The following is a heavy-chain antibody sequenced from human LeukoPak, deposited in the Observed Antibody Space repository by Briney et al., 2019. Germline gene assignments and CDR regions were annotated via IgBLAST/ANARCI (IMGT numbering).Heavy chain of an antibody. CDR1: GFTLSDSA. J-gene: IGHJ5*02. D-gene: IGHD1-26*01. V-gene: IGHV3-73*01. Sequence: GGSLRLSCAASGFTLSDSAIHWVRQASGKGLEWVGLIDRPAKSYATAYGASVGGRFTISRDDSKNTAYLQVDSLKTEDTALYYCTRDRGTYNWLDPWGQGTLVTVSS. CDR2: IDRPAKSYAT. CDR3: TRDRGTYNWLDP.